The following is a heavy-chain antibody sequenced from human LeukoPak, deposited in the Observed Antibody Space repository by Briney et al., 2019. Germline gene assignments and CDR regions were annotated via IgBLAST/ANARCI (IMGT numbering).Heavy chain of an antibody. V-gene: IGHV3-21*01. CDR2: ISSSCYI. J-gene: IGHJ5*02. CDR1: GFTFSSYS. CDR3: ARVGILNWFDP. Sequence: GGSLRLSCAASGFTFSSYSMNWVRQAPGKGLEWVSSISSSCYIYYADSVKGRFTISRDDAKNSLYLQMNSLRAEDTAVYYCARVGILNWFDPWGQGTLVTVSS.